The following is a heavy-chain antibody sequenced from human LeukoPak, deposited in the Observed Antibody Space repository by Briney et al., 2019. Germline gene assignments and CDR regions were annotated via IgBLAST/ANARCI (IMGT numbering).Heavy chain of an antibody. V-gene: IGHV4-39*07. J-gene: IGHJ4*02. CDR1: GGSISSGGYY. Sequence: RPSETLSLTCTVSGGSISSGGYYWSWIRQPPGKGLEWIGEINHSGSTNYNPSLKSRVTISVDTSKNQFSLKLSSVTAADTAVYYCARVNAPDNDYWGQGTLVTVSS. D-gene: IGHD1-14*01. CDR2: INHSGST. CDR3: ARVNAPDNDY.